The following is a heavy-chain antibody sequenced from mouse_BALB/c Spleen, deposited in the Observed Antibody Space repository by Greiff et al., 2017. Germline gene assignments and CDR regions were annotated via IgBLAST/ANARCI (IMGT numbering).Heavy chain of an antibody. CDR2: ISSGGSYT. J-gene: IGHJ2*01. V-gene: IGHV5-6*01. CDR1: GFTFSSYG. CDR3: ASDGYDDDFDY. D-gene: IGHD2-2*01. Sequence: EVQLMESGGDLVKPGGSLKLSCAASGFTFSSYGMSWVRQTPDKRLEWVATISSGGSYTYYPDSVKGRFTISRDNAKNTLYLQVSSLKSEDTAMYYCASDGYDDDFDYWGQGTTLTVSS.